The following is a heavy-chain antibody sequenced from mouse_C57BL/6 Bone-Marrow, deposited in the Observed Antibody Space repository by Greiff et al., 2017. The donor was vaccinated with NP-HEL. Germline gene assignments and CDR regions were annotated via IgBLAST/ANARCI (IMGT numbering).Heavy chain of an antibody. J-gene: IGHJ2*01. CDR2: IDPENGDT. CDR1: GFNIKDDY. V-gene: IGHV14-4*01. CDR3: TTHDGSSLDY. Sequence: EVQLVESGAELVRPGASVKLSCTASGFNIKDDYMHWVKQRPEQGLEWIGWIDPENGDTAYASKFQGTATITADTSSNTAYLQLSSLTSEDTAVYYCTTHDGSSLDYWGQGTTLTVSS. D-gene: IGHD1-1*01.